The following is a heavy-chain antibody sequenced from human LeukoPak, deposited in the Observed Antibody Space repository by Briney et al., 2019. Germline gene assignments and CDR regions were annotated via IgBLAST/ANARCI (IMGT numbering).Heavy chain of an antibody. Sequence: PSETLSLTCTVSGGSISSYYWSWIRQPPGKGLEWIGYIYYSGSTSYNPSLKSRVTMSVDTSKNQFSLKLSSVTAADTAVYYCARGAYYYDSSGYTYDYWGQGTLVTVSS. CDR2: IYYSGST. CDR1: GGSISSYY. D-gene: IGHD3-22*01. V-gene: IGHV4-59*12. J-gene: IGHJ4*02. CDR3: ARGAYYYDSSGYTYDY.